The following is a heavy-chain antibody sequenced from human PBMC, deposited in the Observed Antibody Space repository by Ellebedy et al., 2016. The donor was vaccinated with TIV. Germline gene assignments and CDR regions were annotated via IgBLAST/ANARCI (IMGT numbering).Heavy chain of an antibody. D-gene: IGHD1-26*01. CDR1: GFTFSRFW. CDR3: ARATGGTYGLGY. V-gene: IGHV3-48*01. CDR2: ITSSSSTI. Sequence: PGGSLRLSCAASGFTFSRFWMAWVRQAPGKGLEWVSYITSSSSTIHYADSVKGRFTISRDKAKNSLYLQMNSLRAEDTAVYYCARATGGTYGLGYWGQGTLVTVSS. J-gene: IGHJ4*02.